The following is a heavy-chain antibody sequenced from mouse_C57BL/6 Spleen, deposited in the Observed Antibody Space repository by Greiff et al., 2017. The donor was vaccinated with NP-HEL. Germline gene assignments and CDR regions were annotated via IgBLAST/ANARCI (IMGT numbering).Heavy chain of an antibody. V-gene: IGHV1-82*01. CDR3: ARGGSSFYFDY. Sequence: QVQLQQSGPELVKPGASVKISCKASGYAFSSSWMNWVKQRPGKGLEWIGRIYPGDGDTNYNGKFKGKATLTADKSSSTAYMQRSSLTSEDSAVYFCARGGSSFYFDYWGQGTTLTVSS. D-gene: IGHD1-1*01. J-gene: IGHJ2*01. CDR2: IYPGDGDT. CDR1: GYAFSSSW.